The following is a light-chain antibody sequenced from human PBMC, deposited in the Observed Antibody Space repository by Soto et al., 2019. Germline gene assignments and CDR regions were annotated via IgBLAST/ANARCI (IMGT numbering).Light chain of an antibody. Sequence: QAVVTQEPSLTVSPGGTVTLTCASSTGEVASTYYPTWFQQKPGQPPRALIFSTSSKHSWTSARFSGSLLGSKATLTLSGVQAEDEAEYYCLLYYGGGQLVCGGGTKLTVL. J-gene: IGLJ3*02. CDR2: STS. CDR3: LLYYGGGQLV. V-gene: IGLV7-43*01. CDR1: TGEVASTYY.